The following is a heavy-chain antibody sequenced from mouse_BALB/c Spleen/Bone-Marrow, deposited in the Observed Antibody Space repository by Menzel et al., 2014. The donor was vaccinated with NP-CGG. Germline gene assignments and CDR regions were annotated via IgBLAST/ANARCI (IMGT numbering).Heavy chain of an antibody. CDR2: IYPGDGDT. Sequence: VQGVESGAELVRPGSSVKISCKASGYAFSSYWMNWVKQRPGQGLEWIGQIYPGDGDTNYNGKFKGKATLTADKSSSTAYMQLSSLTSEDSAVYFCARRGPGFDYWGQGTTLTVSS. D-gene: IGHD3-3*01. V-gene: IGHV1-80*01. J-gene: IGHJ2*01. CDR1: GYAFSSYW. CDR3: ARRGPGFDY.